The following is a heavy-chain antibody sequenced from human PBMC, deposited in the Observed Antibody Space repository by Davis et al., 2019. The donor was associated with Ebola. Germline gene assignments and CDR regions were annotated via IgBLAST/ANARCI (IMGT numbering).Heavy chain of an antibody. Sequence: AASVKVSCKASGYTFTGYYMHWVRQAPGQGLEWMGRSNPNSGGPNYAQKFQGRVAVTRDTSISTVYMELSGLRYDDTAVYYCARDGGDAFDLWGQGTMVIVSS. CDR3: ARDGGDAFDL. D-gene: IGHD2-21*02. V-gene: IGHV1-2*06. CDR2: SNPNSGGP. J-gene: IGHJ3*01. CDR1: GYTFTGYY.